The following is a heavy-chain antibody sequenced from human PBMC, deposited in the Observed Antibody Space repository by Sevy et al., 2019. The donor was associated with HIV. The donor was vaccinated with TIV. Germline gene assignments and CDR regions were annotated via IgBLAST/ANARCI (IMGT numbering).Heavy chain of an antibody. Sequence: GGSLRLSCAASGFTFSSYSMHWVRQAPGKGLEWVAVIWYDGSNKYYADSVRGRFTISRDNSKNTLYLQMNSLRAEDTAVYYCARVRSITMIVVDQGGPFDYWGQGTLVTVSS. V-gene: IGHV3-33*01. CDR1: GFTFSSYS. CDR2: IWYDGSNK. CDR3: ARVRSITMIVVDQGGPFDY. J-gene: IGHJ4*02. D-gene: IGHD3-22*01.